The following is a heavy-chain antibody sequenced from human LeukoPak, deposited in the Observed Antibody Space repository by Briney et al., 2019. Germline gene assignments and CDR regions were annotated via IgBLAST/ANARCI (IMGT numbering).Heavy chain of an antibody. D-gene: IGHD3-3*01. CDR2: IWYDGSNK. CDR1: GFTFSSYG. J-gene: IGHJ6*02. Sequence: PGGSLRLSCAASGFTFSSYGMHWVRQAPGKGLEWVAVIWYDGSNKYYADSVKGRFTISRDNSKNTLYLQMNSLRAEDTAVYYCAREGHVLRFLEWLRLGMDVWGQGITVTVSS. V-gene: IGHV3-33*01. CDR3: AREGHVLRFLEWLRLGMDV.